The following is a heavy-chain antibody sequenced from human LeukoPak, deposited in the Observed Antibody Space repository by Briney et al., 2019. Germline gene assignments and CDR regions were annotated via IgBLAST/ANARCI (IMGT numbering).Heavy chain of an antibody. V-gene: IGHV1-3*03. CDR3: ARDSWDYTIDY. Sequence: ASVTVSCKASGYTFTSYPMHWVRQAPGQRLEWMGWINAGNGNTKYSQEFQGRVTITRDTSASTVYMDLSSLRSEDMAVYYCARDSWDYTIDYWGQGTLVTVSS. J-gene: IGHJ4*02. D-gene: IGHD4-11*01. CDR1: GYTFTSYP. CDR2: INAGNGNT.